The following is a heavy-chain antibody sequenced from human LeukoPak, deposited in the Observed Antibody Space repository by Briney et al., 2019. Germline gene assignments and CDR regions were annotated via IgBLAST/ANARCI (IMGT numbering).Heavy chain of an antibody. CDR1: GGSISSGDYY. Sequence: SQTLSLTCTVSGGSISSGDYYWNWIRRPPGKGLEWIGYISYSGSTYYIPSLKSRVTISVDTSKNQFSLKLNSVTAADTAVYYCARLFIVGATVVGYFDLWGRGTLVTVSS. D-gene: IGHD1-26*01. J-gene: IGHJ2*01. V-gene: IGHV4-30-4*01. CDR3: ARLFIVGATVVGYFDL. CDR2: ISYSGST.